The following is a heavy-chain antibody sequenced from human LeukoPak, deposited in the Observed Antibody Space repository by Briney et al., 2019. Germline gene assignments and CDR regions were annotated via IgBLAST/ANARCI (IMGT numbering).Heavy chain of an antibody. Sequence: GGSLRLSCAASEFTFSSYGMSWVRQAPGQGLEWVSGISGTGDSTYYADSVKGRFTISRDNSKNTLYLQMNSLRAEDTAVYYCARNLYYFDYWGQGTLVTVSS. CDR3: ARNLYYFDY. D-gene: IGHD1-14*01. CDR2: ISGTGDST. CDR1: EFTFSSYG. J-gene: IGHJ4*02. V-gene: IGHV3-23*01.